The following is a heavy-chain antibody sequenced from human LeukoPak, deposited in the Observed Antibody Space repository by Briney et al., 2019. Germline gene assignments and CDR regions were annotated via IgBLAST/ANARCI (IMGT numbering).Heavy chain of an antibody. J-gene: IGHJ6*02. V-gene: IGHV3-9*01. CDR2: ISWNSGSI. CDR3: ARDHYYGSGSYYGMDV. Sequence: GGSLRLSCAASGFTFDDYAMHWVRQAPGKGLEWVSGISWNSGSIGYADSVKGRFTISRDNAKNSLYLQMNSLRAEDTAVYYCARDHYYGSGSYYGMDVWGQGTTVTVSS. D-gene: IGHD3-10*01. CDR1: GFTFDDYA.